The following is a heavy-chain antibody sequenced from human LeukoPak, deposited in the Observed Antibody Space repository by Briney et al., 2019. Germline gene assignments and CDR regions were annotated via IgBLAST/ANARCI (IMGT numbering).Heavy chain of an antibody. CDR1: GFTLDDYA. V-gene: IGHV3-9*01. CDR2: ISWNSGSI. J-gene: IGHJ6*03. D-gene: IGHD5-12*01. Sequence: PGGSLRLSCAASGFTLDDYAMHWVRQAPGKGLEWVSGISWNSGSIGYADSVKGRFTISRDNAKNSLYLQMNSLRAEDTALYYCAKGRRPYGGYAYYYMDVWGKGTTVTISS. CDR3: AKGRRPYGGYAYYYMDV.